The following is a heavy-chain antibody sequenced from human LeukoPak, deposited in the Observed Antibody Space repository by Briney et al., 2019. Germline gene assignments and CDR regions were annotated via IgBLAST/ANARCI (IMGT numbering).Heavy chain of an antibody. CDR2: INPNSGGT. D-gene: IGHD1-20*01. V-gene: IGHV1-2*02. Sequence: GSVQVSCKASGYTFTGYYMHWVRQAPGQGLEWMGWINPNSGGTNYAQKFQGRVTMTRDTSISTAYMELSWLRSDDTAVYYCARFRYNWNGFDYWGQGTLVTVSS. CDR3: ARFRYNWNGFDY. J-gene: IGHJ4*02. CDR1: GYTFTGYY.